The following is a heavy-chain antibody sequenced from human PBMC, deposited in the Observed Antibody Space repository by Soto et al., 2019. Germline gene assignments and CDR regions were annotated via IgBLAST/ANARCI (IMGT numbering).Heavy chain of an antibody. CDR1: GGSISSGGYY. CDR3: ARGSLGIVVVPAATSPYYYGMDV. J-gene: IGHJ6*02. V-gene: IGHV4-31*03. Sequence: QVQLQESGPGLVKPSQTLSLTCTVSGGSISSGGYYWSWIRQHPGKGLEWIGYIYYSGSTYYNPSLKSRVTISVDTSKNQFSLQLSSVTAADTAVYYCARGSLGIVVVPAATSPYYYGMDVWGQGTTVTVSS. CDR2: IYYSGST. D-gene: IGHD2-2*01.